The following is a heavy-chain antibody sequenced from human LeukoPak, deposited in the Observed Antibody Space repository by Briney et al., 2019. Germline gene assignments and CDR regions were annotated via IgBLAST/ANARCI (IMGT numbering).Heavy chain of an antibody. V-gene: IGHV3-7*03. D-gene: IGHD2-15*01. J-gene: IGHJ4*02. CDR3: TTDTWYSAGH. CDR1: GFIFSGSW. CDR2: RKKDGSEK. Sequence: GGSLRLSCTASGFIFSGSWMAWIRQAPGKGLEWVAIRKKDGSEKYYVDSMKGRLTISTDNGKNSMCMQMNSLRAEDTAIYYCTTDTWYSAGHWGQGTLVTVSS.